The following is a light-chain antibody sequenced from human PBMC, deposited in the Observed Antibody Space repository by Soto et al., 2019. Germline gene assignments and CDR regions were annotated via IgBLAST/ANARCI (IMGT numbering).Light chain of an antibody. Sequence: EIVLTQSPGTLSLSPGERATLSCRASQSVSSNFLAWYQQKHGQAPRLLIYGASSRASGIPDRFSGSGSGTDFSLTISRLEAEDFAVYYCQQYGTSPTTFGHGTKLEFK. CDR3: QQYGTSPTT. V-gene: IGKV3-20*01. CDR2: GAS. CDR1: QSVSSNF. J-gene: IGKJ2*01.